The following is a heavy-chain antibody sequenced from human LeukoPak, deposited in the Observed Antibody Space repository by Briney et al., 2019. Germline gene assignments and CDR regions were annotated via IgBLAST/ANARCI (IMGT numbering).Heavy chain of an antibody. CDR3: TRMTTGHDY. D-gene: IGHD4-17*01. V-gene: IGHV4-34*01. CDR1: GGSFNDYY. Sequence: SETLSLTCAVSGGSFNDYYWSWVRRTPGKGLEWIGEINHSGYTNDSPSLKSRVTLSIDTSRKQFSLNLRSVTVADTGIYYCTRMTTGHDYWGQGTLVTVSS. J-gene: IGHJ4*02. CDR2: INHSGYT.